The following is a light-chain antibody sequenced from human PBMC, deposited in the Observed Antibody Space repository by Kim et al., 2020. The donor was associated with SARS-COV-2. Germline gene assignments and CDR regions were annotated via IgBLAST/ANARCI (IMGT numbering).Light chain of an antibody. J-gene: IGLJ2*01. Sequence: PGKTARITCGGNNIGTKGVHWYQQKPGQAPVLVIYYDSDRPSGIPVRFSGSNSGNMATLTITRVEAGDEADYYCQVWDSSSDHVVFGGGTQLTVL. V-gene: IGLV3-21*04. CDR3: QVWDSSSDHVV. CDR1: NIGTKG. CDR2: YDS.